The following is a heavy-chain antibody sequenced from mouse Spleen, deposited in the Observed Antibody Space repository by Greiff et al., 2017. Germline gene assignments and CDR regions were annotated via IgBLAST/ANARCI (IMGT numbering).Heavy chain of an antibody. V-gene: IGHV1-82*01. D-gene: IGHD2-1*01. CDR2: IYPGDGDT. CDR3: ARGNGNYVYAMDY. CDR1: GYAFSSSW. J-gene: IGHJ4*01. Sequence: VQLQQSGPELVKPGASVKISCKASGYAFSSSWMNWVKQRPGKGLEWIGRIYPGDGDTNYNGKFKGKATLTADKSSSTAYMQLSSLTSEDSAVYFCARGNGNYVYAMDYWGQGTSVTVSS.